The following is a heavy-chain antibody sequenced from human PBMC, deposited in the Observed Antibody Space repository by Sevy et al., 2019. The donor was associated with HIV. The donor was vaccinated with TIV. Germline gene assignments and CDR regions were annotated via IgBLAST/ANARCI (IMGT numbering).Heavy chain of an antibody. Sequence: GGSLRLTCAASGFTFSNYAMSWVRQAPGKGLEWVSSISRSGGSTYYADSVKGRLTISRDNSKNTLYLQMNSLRAEDKAVYYCAKVDVVVPVADYGLDVWGQGTTVTVSS. CDR1: GFTFSNYA. D-gene: IGHD2-2*01. J-gene: IGHJ6*02. CDR3: AKVDVVVPVADYGLDV. CDR2: ISRSGGST. V-gene: IGHV3-23*01.